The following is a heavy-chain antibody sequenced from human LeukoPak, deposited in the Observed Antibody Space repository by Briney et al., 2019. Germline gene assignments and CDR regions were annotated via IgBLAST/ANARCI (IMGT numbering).Heavy chain of an antibody. CDR3: ARVGVVPAATGWFDP. CDR1: GYTFTSYG. J-gene: IGHJ5*02. D-gene: IGHD2-2*01. V-gene: IGHV1-18*01. CDR2: ISAYNGNT. Sequence: WASVKVSCKASGYTFTSYGISWVRQAPGQGLEWMGWISAYNGNTNYAQKLQGRVTMTTDTSTSTAYMELRSLRSDDTAVYYCARVGVVPAATGWFDPWGQGTLVTVSS.